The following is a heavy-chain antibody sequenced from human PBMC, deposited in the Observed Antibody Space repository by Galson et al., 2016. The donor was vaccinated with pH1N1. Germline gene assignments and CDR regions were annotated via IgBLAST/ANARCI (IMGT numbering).Heavy chain of an antibody. J-gene: IGHJ6*02. CDR2: ISNGGDRT. D-gene: IGHD3-3*01. CDR3: VKDRGAIFGDI. Sequence: SLRLSCAASGFTFSTYAMSWVRLAPGEGQDWVSTISNGGDRTYYADSVKGRFTISRENTNDMSYLQMNSQRADDTAVHYCVKDRGAIFGDIWCQGTTVIVSS. V-gene: IGHV3-23*01. CDR1: GFTFSTYA.